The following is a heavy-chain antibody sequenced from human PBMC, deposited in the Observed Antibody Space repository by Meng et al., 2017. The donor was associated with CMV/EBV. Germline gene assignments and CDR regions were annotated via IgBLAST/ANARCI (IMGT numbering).Heavy chain of an antibody. CDR2: IYSSGTA. D-gene: IGHD1-26*01. CDR1: GFTVTSNY. V-gene: IGHV3-53*01. Sequence: ASGFTVTSNYMSWVRQAPGKGLEWVSVIYSSGTAYYADSVKGRFTISRDYSKNTLYLQMNSLRPEDTAIYYCARDVNIVGATTYDYWGQGTLVTVSS. J-gene: IGHJ4*02. CDR3: ARDVNIVGATTYDY.